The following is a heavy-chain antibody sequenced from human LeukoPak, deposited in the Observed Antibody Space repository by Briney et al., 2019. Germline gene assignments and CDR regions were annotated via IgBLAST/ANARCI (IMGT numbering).Heavy chain of an antibody. V-gene: IGHV1-69*13. J-gene: IGHJ4*02. D-gene: IGHD4-17*01. CDR3: AISGRGDYDQYYFDY. CDR1: GYTFTSYA. CDR2: IIPIFGTA. Sequence: SVKVSCKASGYTFTSYAMHWVRQAPGQRLEWMGGIIPIFGTANYAQKFQGRVTITADESTSTAYMELSSLRSEDTAVYYCAISGRGDYDQYYFDYWGQGTLVTVSS.